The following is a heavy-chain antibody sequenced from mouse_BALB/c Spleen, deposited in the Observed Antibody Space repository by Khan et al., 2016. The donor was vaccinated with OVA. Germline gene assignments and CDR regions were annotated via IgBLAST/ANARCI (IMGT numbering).Heavy chain of an antibody. CDR3: ARMARTIN. CDR1: GFTFSSYG. Sequence: EVELVESGGGLVQPGGSLKLSCAASGFTFSSYGMSLVRQTPDKRLELVATVNSNGGSTYYPDSVKGRFTISRDNAKNTLDLQMRSLKSEDTAMYYCARMARTINWGQGTTLTVSS. CDR2: VNSNGGST. J-gene: IGHJ2*01. V-gene: IGHV5-6-3*01.